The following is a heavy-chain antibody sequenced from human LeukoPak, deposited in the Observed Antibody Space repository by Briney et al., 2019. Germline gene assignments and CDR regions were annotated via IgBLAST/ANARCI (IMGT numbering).Heavy chain of an antibody. D-gene: IGHD4-17*01. Sequence: PSETLSLTCAVYGGSFSGYYWSWIRQPPGKGLEWIGEINHSGSTNYNPSLESRVTISVDTSKNQFSLKLSSVTAADTAVYYCARHGVRYYGVGGWWFDPWGQGTLVTVSS. V-gene: IGHV4-34*01. J-gene: IGHJ5*02. CDR2: INHSGST. CDR1: GGSFSGYY. CDR3: ARHGVRYYGVGGWWFDP.